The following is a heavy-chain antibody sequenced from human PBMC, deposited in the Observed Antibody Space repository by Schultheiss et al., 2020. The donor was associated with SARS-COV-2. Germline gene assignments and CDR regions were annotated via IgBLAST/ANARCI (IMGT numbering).Heavy chain of an antibody. CDR3: ARQEGTGAN. Sequence: SETLSLTCTVSGGSISSYYWSWIRRAPGKGLEWIGYIYGRGTTNYNPSLKSRLTISIDTSKSQFSLHLSSVTAADTAVYYCARQEGTGANWGQGILVTVSS. D-gene: IGHD3-10*01. CDR1: GGSISSYY. V-gene: IGHV4-59*08. CDR2: IYGRGTT. J-gene: IGHJ4*02.